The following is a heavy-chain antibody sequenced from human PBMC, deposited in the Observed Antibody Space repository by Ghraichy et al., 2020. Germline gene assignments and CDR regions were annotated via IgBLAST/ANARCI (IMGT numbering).Heavy chain of an antibody. J-gene: IGHJ3*02. Sequence: LSLTCAASGFTFSSYWMSWVRQAPGKGLEWVANIKRDGSEKYYVDPVKGRFTVSRDNAKNSLYLQMNSLRAEDTAVYYCARDHKSMGGLIWGQGTMVTVSS. D-gene: IGHD2/OR15-2a*01. CDR1: GFTFSSYW. CDR2: IKRDGSEK. CDR3: ARDHKSMGGLI. V-gene: IGHV3-7*01.